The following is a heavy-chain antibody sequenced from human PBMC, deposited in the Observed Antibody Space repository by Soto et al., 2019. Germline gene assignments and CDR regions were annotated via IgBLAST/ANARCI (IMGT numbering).Heavy chain of an antibody. V-gene: IGHV3-7*04. CDR1: GFSISSFW. D-gene: IGHD1-26*01. J-gene: IGHJ4*02. Sequence: ELQLVESGGGLVQPGGSLRLSCEASGFSISSFWMAWVRQAPGKGLEWVANINPDGSARNYVDSVKGRFTISRDSAKNSLLLQMNSLRSEDTALYYCARDLYRGGGIWGQGTVVTVSS. CDR2: INPDGSAR. CDR3: ARDLYRGGGI.